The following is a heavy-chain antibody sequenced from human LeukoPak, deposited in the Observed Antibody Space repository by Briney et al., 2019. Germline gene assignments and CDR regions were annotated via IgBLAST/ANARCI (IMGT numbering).Heavy chain of an antibody. CDR1: GYSFTSNW. V-gene: IGHV5-51*01. CDR2: IYPDDSDV. D-gene: IGHD6-13*01. CDR3: ARQGTNWYSFDS. J-gene: IGHJ4*02. Sequence: GESLQISCKGSGYSFTSNWIGWVRQMPGKGLEWMGIIYPDDSDVRYSPSFQGQVTISADKSISTAYLQWSSLKASDTAMYYCARQGTNWYSFDSWGQGTLVTVSS.